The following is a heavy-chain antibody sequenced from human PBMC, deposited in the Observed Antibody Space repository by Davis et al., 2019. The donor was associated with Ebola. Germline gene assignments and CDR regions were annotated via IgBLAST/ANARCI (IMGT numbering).Heavy chain of an antibody. J-gene: IGHJ3*01. Sequence: PGGSLRLSCAPSGFTVSSNYMSWVRQAPGKGLEWVSVIYNGGYTSYADSVKGRFTISRDNSKNTLYLQMNSLRDEDTAVYYCARPGKTYAFDLWGQGTMVTVSS. CDR3: ARPGKTYAFDL. V-gene: IGHV3-53*01. D-gene: IGHD1-1*01. CDR2: IYNGGYT. CDR1: GFTVSSNY.